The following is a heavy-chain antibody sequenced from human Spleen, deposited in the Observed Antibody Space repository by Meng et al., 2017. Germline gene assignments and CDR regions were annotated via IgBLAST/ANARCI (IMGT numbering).Heavy chain of an antibody. CDR3: TTSPLLGAFDI. J-gene: IGHJ3*02. CDR1: GFTFSNAW. CDR2: IKSKTDGGTT. Sequence: GGSLRLSCAASGFTFSNAWMSWVRQAPGKGLEWVGRIKSKTDGGTTDYAAPVKGRLTISRDDSKNTLYLQMNSLKTEDTAVYYCTTSPLLGAFDIWGQGTMVTVSS. V-gene: IGHV3-15*01.